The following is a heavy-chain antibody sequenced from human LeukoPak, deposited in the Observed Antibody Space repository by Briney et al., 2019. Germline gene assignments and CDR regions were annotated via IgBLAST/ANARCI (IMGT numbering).Heavy chain of an antibody. V-gene: IGHV3-21*01. D-gene: IGHD3-9*01. CDR3: ARGRDNDILTPFDY. J-gene: IGHJ4*02. Sequence: GGSLRLSCAASGFTFSSYSMNWVRQAPGKGLEWVSSISSSSSYMYYADSVKVRFTISRDNAKNSLYLQMISLRAEDTALYYCARGRDNDILTPFDYWGQGTLATVSS. CDR1: GFTFSSYS. CDR2: ISSSSSYM.